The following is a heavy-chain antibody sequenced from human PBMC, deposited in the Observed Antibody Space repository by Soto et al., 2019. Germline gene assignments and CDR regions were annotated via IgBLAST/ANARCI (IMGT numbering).Heavy chain of an antibody. CDR1: GFSLSGGGVG. Sequence: QFTLKESGPTLVKPTQTLTLTCTFSGFSLSGGGVGVGWIRQPPGSSPEWLAVIYWNDDRRRNPSLANRLTITKDTSKNQVVLTMTNMDPVNPATYYCIYRRASWDYHGLDVWGQGTPVTVSS. D-gene: IGHD2-21*01. J-gene: IGHJ6*02. CDR2: IYWNDDR. CDR3: IYRRASWDYHGLDV. V-gene: IGHV2-5*01.